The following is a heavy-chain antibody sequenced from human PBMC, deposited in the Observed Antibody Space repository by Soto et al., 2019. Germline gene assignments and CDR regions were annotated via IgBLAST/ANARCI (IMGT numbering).Heavy chain of an antibody. CDR3: VRDRGYNAFDY. D-gene: IGHD5-18*01. J-gene: IGHJ4*02. CDR1: GFTFSTSW. CDR2: IKEDGSEK. V-gene: IGHV3-7*01. Sequence: EVQLVESGGGLVQPGGSLRLSCAASGFTFSTSWMNWVRPAPGKGLEWVAGIKEDGSEKYYVDSVKGRFTISKDNAENSLELHMSRLRVEDTAVYYCVRDRGYNAFDYWGLGTLVTVSS.